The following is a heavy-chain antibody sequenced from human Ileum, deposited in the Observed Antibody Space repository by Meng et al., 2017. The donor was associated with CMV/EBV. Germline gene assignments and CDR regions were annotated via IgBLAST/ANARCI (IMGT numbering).Heavy chain of an antibody. CDR2: IYSSGHT. CDR1: GGSISSSSHY. Sequence: GSLRLSCTVSGGSISSSSHYWGWIRQPPGKGLEWIGSIYSSGHTYFNPSLKSRVSISVDMSENQFSLNLTSVTAADTAVHYCARMSLFWYFDLWGRGARVTVSS. CDR3: ARMSLFWYFDL. J-gene: IGHJ2*01. V-gene: IGHV4-39*07.